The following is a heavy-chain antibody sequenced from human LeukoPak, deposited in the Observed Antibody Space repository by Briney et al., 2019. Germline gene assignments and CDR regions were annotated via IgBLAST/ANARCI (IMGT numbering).Heavy chain of an antibody. Sequence: PGGSLRLSCAASGFTFEDSAMHWLRLAPGKGLEWVARIDWNGGGIGYADSVKGRFTISRDNAKNSLYLQLNSLRTEDTALYYCTKGFNKAGYYYMDVWGKGTRVSVS. D-gene: IGHD6-13*01. CDR1: GFTFEDSA. J-gene: IGHJ6*03. CDR3: TKGFNKAGYYYMDV. V-gene: IGHV3-9*01. CDR2: IDWNGGGI.